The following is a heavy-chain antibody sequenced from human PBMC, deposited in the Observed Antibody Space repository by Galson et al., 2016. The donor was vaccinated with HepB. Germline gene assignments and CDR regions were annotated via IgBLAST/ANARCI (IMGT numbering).Heavy chain of an antibody. V-gene: IGHV3-9*01. CDR3: AKGIVAVRNGRGFDY. Sequence: SLRLSCAASGFTFGDYAMHWVRQAPGKGLEWVSGISWNSGSIGYADSVKGRFTISRDNAKNSLYLQMNSLRPEDTALYYWAKGIVAVRNGRGFDYWGQGTLVTVSS. CDR1: GFTFGDYA. D-gene: IGHD6-6*01. J-gene: IGHJ4*02. CDR2: ISWNSGSI.